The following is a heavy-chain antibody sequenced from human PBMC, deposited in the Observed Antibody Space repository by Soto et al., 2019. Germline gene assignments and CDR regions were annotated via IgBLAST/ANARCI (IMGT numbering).Heavy chain of an antibody. V-gene: IGHV3-30*18. CDR1: GFTFSSYG. Sequence: QVQLVESGGGVVQPGRSLRLSCAASGFTFSSYGMHWVRQAPGKGLEWVAVISYDGSDKYYADSVKGRFTISRDNSKNTLYLQMNSLRAEDTAAYYCAKGYGYFDDWGQGTLVTVSS. D-gene: IGHD5-18*01. J-gene: IGHJ4*02. CDR3: AKGYGYFDD. CDR2: ISYDGSDK.